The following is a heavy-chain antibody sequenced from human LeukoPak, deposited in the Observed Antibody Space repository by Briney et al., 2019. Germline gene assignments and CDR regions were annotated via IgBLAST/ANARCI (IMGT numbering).Heavy chain of an antibody. CDR1: GGSFSGYY. J-gene: IGHJ5*02. CDR3: ARRIRLMITYRAVWFDP. CDR2: INHSGST. Sequence: PSETLSLTCAVYGGSFSGYYWSWIRQPPGKGLEWIGEINHSGSTNYNPSLKSRVTISVDTSKNQFSLKLSSVTAADTAVYYCARRIRLMITYRAVWFDPWGQGTLVTVSS. D-gene: IGHD3-16*01. V-gene: IGHV4-34*01.